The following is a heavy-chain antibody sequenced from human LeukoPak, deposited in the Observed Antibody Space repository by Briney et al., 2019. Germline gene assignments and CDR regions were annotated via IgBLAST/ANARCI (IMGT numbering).Heavy chain of an antibody. CDR3: VRVRQPGYGPLPTYTGDGFDV. J-gene: IGHJ3*01. Sequence: PGGSLRLSCAASGFTFSSYSMNWVRQAPGKGLEWVSSILSTSTYSYYADSVKGRFTVSRDNAWNSVYLQMNNLRVDDTALYFCVRVRQPGYGPLPTYTGDGFDVWGPGTMVTVSS. CDR1: GFTFSSYS. CDR2: ILSTSTYS. D-gene: IGHD5-12*01. V-gene: IGHV3-21*01.